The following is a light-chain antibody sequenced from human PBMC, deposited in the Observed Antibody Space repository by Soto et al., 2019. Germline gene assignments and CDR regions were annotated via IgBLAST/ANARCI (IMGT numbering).Light chain of an antibody. CDR3: RSYERSVTYV. Sequence: QSALTQPASVSGSPGQSITISFTGTSRDVGSYNTVSWFQQHPGKAPKLMIYEVTKRPSGVSTRFSGSKSANTATLTISGLQAEDEADYYCRSYERSVTYVFGTGTKVTVL. J-gene: IGLJ1*01. CDR1: SRDVGSYNT. CDR2: EVT. V-gene: IGLV2-23*02.